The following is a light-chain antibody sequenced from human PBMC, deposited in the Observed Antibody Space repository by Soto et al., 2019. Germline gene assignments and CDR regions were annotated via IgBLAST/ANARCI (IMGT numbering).Light chain of an antibody. CDR2: SNN. V-gene: IGLV1-44*01. CDR1: TSKIGSNT. Sequence: QSVLTQPPSASGTPGQTVTISCSGGTSKIGSNTINWYQHLPGMAPKLLIYSNNQRPSGVPDRFSGSKSGTSDSLAISRLQSEDEADFYCRAWDDTLNGWVFGGGTKVTVL. J-gene: IGLJ3*02. CDR3: RAWDDTLNGWV.